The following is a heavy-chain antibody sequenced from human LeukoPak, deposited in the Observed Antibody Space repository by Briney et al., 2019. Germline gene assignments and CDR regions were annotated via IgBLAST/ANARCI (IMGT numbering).Heavy chain of an antibody. CDR1: GYTFTGYY. Sequence: ASVKVSCKASGYTFTGYYMHWVRQAPGRGLEWMGWINPNSGGTNYAQKFQGWVTMTRDTSISTAYMELSRLRSDDTAVYYCARGGVNGSGDAFDIRGQGTMVTVSS. V-gene: IGHV1-2*04. CDR2: INPNSGGT. J-gene: IGHJ3*02. D-gene: IGHD3-10*01. CDR3: ARGGVNGSGDAFDI.